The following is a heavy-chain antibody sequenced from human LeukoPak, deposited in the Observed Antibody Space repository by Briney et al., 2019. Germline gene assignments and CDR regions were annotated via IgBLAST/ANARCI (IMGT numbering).Heavy chain of an antibody. CDR2: INPSGGST. J-gene: IGHJ4*02. CDR1: GGTFSSYA. D-gene: IGHD3-22*01. CDR3: ARTYYYDSSGYYTLDY. Sequence: ASVKVSCKASGGTFSSYAISWVRQAPGQGLEWMGIINPSGGSTSYAQKFQGRVTMTRDTSTSTVYMELSSLRSEDTAVYYCARTYYYDSSGYYTLDYWGQGTLVTVSS. V-gene: IGHV1-46*01.